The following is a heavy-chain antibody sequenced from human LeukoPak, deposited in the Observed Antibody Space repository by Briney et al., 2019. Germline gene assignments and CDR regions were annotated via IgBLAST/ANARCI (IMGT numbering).Heavy chain of an antibody. CDR3: ARVVSSRYYFDY. V-gene: IGHV3-66*01. CDR1: GFTVRSNY. Sequence: GGSLRLSCAASGFTVRSNYMSWVRQAPGKGLEWVSVIYSGGSTYYADSVKGRFTISRDNSKNTLYLQMNSLRAEDTAVYYCARVVSSRYYFDYWGQGTLVTVSS. CDR2: IYSGGST. D-gene: IGHD6-13*01. J-gene: IGHJ4*02.